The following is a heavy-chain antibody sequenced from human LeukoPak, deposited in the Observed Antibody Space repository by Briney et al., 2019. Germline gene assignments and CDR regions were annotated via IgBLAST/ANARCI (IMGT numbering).Heavy chain of an antibody. CDR2: VYYSGST. CDR1: GASITSYY. D-gene: IGHD6-13*01. Sequence: SETLSLTCTVSGASITSYYWTWIRQPPGKGLEWIGYVYYSGSTNYNPSLKSRVTISVDTSKNQFSLKLTSMTAADTAVYYCERFGAAAGTDYWGQGTLVTVPS. CDR3: ERFGAAAGTDY. J-gene: IGHJ4*02. V-gene: IGHV4-59*01.